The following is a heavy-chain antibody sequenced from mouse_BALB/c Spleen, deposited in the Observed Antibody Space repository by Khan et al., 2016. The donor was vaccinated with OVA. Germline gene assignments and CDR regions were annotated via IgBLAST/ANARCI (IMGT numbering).Heavy chain of an antibody. Sequence: VQLKESGPGLVKPSQSLSLTCTVTGYAITSDYAWNWIRQFPGNKLEWMGYISSTGSTSYHPSLKSRISITRDTSKNQFFLQLKSVTTEDTATYYCARSLYYSYGYALDCWGRGTSVTVSS. D-gene: IGHD2-14*01. V-gene: IGHV3-2*02. J-gene: IGHJ4*01. CDR3: ARSLYYSYGYALDC. CDR2: ISSTGST. CDR1: GYAITSDYA.